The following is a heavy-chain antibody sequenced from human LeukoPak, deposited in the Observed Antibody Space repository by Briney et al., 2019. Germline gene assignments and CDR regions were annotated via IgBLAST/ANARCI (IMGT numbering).Heavy chain of an antibody. V-gene: IGHV1-69*13. CDR2: IIPMFGIA. J-gene: IGHJ3*02. CDR3: ARGGRERYSSGWTDAFDI. CDR1: GGTFSRYA. Sequence: SVKVSCKASGGTFSRYAISWVRQAPGQGLEWMGGIIPMFGIADYAQKFQGRVTITADESTSTAYMELSSLRSEDTAVYYCARGGRERYSSGWTDAFDIWGQGTMVTVSS. D-gene: IGHD6-19*01.